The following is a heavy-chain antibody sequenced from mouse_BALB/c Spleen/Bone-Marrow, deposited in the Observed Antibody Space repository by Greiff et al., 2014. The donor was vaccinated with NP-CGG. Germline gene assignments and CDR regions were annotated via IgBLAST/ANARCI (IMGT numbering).Heavy chain of an antibody. V-gene: IGHV14-3*02. Sequence: EVQLQQSGAELVKPGASVKLSCTASGFNIKDTYMHWVKQRPEQGLEWIGRIDPANGNTKYDPKFQGKATITADTSSNTAYLRLSSLTSEDTAVYYCARRAARATGFAYWGQGTLVTVSA. CDR1: GFNIKDTY. D-gene: IGHD3-1*01. CDR3: ARRAARATGFAY. J-gene: IGHJ3*01. CDR2: IDPANGNT.